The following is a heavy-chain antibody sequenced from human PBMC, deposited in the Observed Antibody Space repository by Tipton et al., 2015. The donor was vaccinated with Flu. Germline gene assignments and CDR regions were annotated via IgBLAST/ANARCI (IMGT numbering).Heavy chain of an antibody. D-gene: IGHD1/OR15-1a*01. CDR3: ARGGWASDTNNLLDY. Sequence: PRLSCAASGFTFSSYYMSWIRQAPGKGLEWVSYITSGGYDMYYADSVKGRFTISRDNAKNSLYLQLNSLRPEDTAIYYCARGGWASDTNNLLDYWGQGTLVTVSS. V-gene: IGHV3-11*01. J-gene: IGHJ4*02. CDR1: GFTFSSYY. CDR2: ITSGGYDM.